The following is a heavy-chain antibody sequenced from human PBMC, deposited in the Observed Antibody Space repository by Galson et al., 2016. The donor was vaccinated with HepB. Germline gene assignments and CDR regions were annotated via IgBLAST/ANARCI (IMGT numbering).Heavy chain of an antibody. CDR3: ARLGQQLARHLAY. V-gene: IGHV1-3*01. J-gene: IGHJ4*02. D-gene: IGHD6-13*01. CDR2: INAGNGNT. CDR1: GYIFSGYA. Sequence: SVKVSCKASGYIFSGYAIYWVRQAPGQGLEWMGWINAGNGNTKSSQKLQGRVTLTSDTSATTVYLELSSLKSEDTAVYYCARLGQQLARHLAYWGQGTLVIVSS.